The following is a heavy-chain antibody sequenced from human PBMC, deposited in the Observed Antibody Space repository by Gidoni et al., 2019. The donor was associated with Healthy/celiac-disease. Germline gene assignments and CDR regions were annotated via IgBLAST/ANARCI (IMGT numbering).Heavy chain of an antibody. V-gene: IGHV1-2*02. CDR3: ARDGDGDYAPEY. CDR1: GYTFTGYY. J-gene: IGHJ4*02. CDR2: ITPNSGGT. Sequence: QEQLVQSGAEVKKTGASVTFSCKASGYTFTGYYMDWVRQAPGQGLEWMGWITPNSGGTNYAQKVQGRVTITRDTSISTAYMELSRLRSDDTAVYYCARDGDGDYAPEYWGQGTLVTVSS. D-gene: IGHD4-17*01.